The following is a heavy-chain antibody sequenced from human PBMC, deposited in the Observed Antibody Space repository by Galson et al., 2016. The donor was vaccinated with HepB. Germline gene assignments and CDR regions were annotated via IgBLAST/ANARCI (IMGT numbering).Heavy chain of an antibody. CDR3: ARSGQNPYYAMDV. CDR2: IYPGDSDI. D-gene: IGHD3-10*01. CDR1: GYRSTSYW. Sequence: QSGAEVKKPGESLKISCKVSGYRSTSYWIAWVRQMPGKGLEWMGIIYPGDSDIKYSPSFQGQVTISADKSISTAYLQWSSLKASDTAMYYWARSGQNPYYAMDVWGPGTTVTVSS. V-gene: IGHV5-51*03. J-gene: IGHJ6*02.